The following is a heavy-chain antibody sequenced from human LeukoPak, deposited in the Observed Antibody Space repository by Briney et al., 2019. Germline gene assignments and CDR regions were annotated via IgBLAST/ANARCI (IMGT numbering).Heavy chain of an antibody. CDR2: INPNSGGT. J-gene: IGHJ4*02. Sequence: ASVKVSCKASGYTFTGYYMHWVRQAPGQGLEWMGWINPNSGGTNYAQKFQGRVTMTRDTSISTAYMELSRLRSEDTAVYYCARGRYYDILTGYYVKENFDYWGQGTLVTVSS. D-gene: IGHD3-9*01. V-gene: IGHV1-2*02. CDR1: GYTFTGYY. CDR3: ARGRYYDILTGYYVKENFDY.